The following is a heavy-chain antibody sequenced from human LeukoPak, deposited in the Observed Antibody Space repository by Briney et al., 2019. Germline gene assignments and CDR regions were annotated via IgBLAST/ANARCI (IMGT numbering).Heavy chain of an antibody. CDR2: ISGSGGTT. J-gene: IGHJ1*01. D-gene: IGHD5-18*01. V-gene: IGHV3-23*01. CDR3: AKDQGIQLWLKYFQH. CDR1: GFTVNNYA. Sequence: PGGSLRLSCAASGFTVNNYAMSWVRQAPGKGLEWVSAISGSGGTTLYADSVKGRFTISRDNAKSTLYLQMTSLRAEDTAVYYCAKDQGIQLWLKYFQHWGQGTLVTVSS.